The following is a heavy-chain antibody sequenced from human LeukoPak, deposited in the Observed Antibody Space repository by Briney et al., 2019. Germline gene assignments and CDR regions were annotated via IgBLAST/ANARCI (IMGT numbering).Heavy chain of an antibody. CDR2: ISSSGNDI. CDR1: GFTFSNYR. V-gene: IGHV3-21*01. CDR3: ARAVAGLDCHNGY. Sequence: GGSLRLSCAASGFTFSNYRMNWVRQAPGKGLEWVSYISSSGNDISYADSVKGRFTISRDNGKNSLFLQLNSLRAEDTAVYYCARAVAGLDCHNGYWGQGTLVTVSS. J-gene: IGHJ4*02. D-gene: IGHD5-24*01.